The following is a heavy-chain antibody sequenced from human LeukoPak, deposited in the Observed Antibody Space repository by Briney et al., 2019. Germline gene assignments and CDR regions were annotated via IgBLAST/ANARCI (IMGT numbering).Heavy chain of an antibody. Sequence: SETLSLTCSVSGDSISTTGYFWVWIRQSPGRDLEWIGSIFKSSNTFYNMSLKSRVTISVDTSKNEFSLSLTSVTAADTAVYYCAGTGIRNWFDPWGQGILVTVSS. CDR2: IFKSSNT. V-gene: IGHV4-39*01. CDR1: GDSISTTGYF. D-gene: IGHD1-14*01. CDR3: AGTGIRNWFDP. J-gene: IGHJ5*02.